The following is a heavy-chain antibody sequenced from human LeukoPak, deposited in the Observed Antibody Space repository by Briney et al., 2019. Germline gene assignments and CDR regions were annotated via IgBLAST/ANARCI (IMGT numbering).Heavy chain of an antibody. D-gene: IGHD6-19*01. V-gene: IGHV7-4-1*02. Sequence: ASVKVSCKASGYTFTNYPMIWVRQAPGQGLEWVGWINTNTGNPTYAQGFTGRFVFSLDTSVSAAYLQISSLKAEDTAVYYCARGGYSRGQGSPFDYWGQGTLVTVSS. CDR3: ARGGYSRGQGSPFDY. CDR1: GYTFTNYP. J-gene: IGHJ4*02. CDR2: INTNTGNP.